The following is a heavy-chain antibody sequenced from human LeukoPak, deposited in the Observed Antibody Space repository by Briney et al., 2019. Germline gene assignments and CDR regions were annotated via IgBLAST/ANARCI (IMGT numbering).Heavy chain of an antibody. D-gene: IGHD3-10*01. CDR3: ARGRGEGRGISMIRGVRAPSYNWFDP. CDR2: INHSGST. J-gene: IGHJ5*02. Sequence: SETLSLTCAVYGGSFSGYYWSWLRQPPGKGLEWIGEINHSGSTNYNPSLKSRVTISVDTSKNHFSLRLSSVTAADTAVYYCARGRGEGRGISMIRGVRAPSYNWFDPWGHGTLVTVSS. CDR1: GGSFSGYY. V-gene: IGHV4-34*01.